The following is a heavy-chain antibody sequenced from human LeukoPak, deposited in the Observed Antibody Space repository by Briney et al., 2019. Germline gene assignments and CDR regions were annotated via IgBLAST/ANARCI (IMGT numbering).Heavy chain of an antibody. V-gene: IGHV3-21*01. D-gene: IGHD2/OR15-2a*01. J-gene: IGHJ5*02. CDR2: ISIGTSFI. CDR3: ARSPTFRGWFDP. CDR1: GFTFDDYG. Sequence: PGGSLRLSCAASGFTFDDYGMNWVRQPPGKGLEWVAYISIGTSFIYYADSVKGRFTISRDNAKNSLYLQVNSLRAEDTAVYYCARSPTFRGWFDPWGQGTLVTVSS.